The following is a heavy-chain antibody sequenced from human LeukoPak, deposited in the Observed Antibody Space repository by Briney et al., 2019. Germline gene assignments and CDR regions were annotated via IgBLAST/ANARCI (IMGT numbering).Heavy chain of an antibody. Sequence: PVRSLRLSCAASGFNFDSYSMHWVRQAPRKGLEWVAVISYDGNNKYYADSVKGRFTISRDNSKNTLYLQMNSLRAEDTAVYYCARDYYDSSGYYGYWGQGTMVSVSS. D-gene: IGHD3-22*01. CDR1: GFNFDSYS. J-gene: IGHJ4*02. V-gene: IGHV3-30-3*01. CDR2: ISYDGNNK. CDR3: ARDYYDSSGYYGY.